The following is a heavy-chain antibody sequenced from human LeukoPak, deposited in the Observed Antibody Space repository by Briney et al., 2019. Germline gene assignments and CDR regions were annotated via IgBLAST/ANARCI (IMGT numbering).Heavy chain of an antibody. D-gene: IGHD2-21*02. CDR2: IYSGGST. V-gene: IGHV3-53*01. J-gene: IGHJ4*02. CDR3: ARDRQSRDCGGDCYN. CDR1: GFTVSSNY. Sequence: GGSLRLSCAASGFTVSSNYMSWVRQAPGKGLEWVSVIYSGGSTYYADSVKGRFTISRDNSKNTLYLQMNSLRAEDTAVHYCARDRQSRDCGGDCYNWGQGTLVTVSS.